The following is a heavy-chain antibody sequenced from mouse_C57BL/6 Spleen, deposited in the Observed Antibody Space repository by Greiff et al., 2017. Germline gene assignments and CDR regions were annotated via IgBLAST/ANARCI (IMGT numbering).Heavy chain of an antibody. V-gene: IGHV1-80*01. Sequence: QVQLQQSGAELVKPGASVKISCKASGYAFSSYWMNWVKQRPGKGLEWIGQIYPGDGDTNYNGKFKGKATLTADKSSSTAYMQLSSLTSEDSAVYCCARDGGTGWYFDVWGTGTTVTVSS. CDR3: ARDGGTGWYFDV. D-gene: IGHD1-1*02. CDR2: IYPGDGDT. J-gene: IGHJ1*03. CDR1: GYAFSSYW.